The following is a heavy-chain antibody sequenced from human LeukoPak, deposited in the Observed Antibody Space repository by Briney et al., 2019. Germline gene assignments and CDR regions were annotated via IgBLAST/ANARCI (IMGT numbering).Heavy chain of an antibody. CDR3: ARDRGVFSSSPGDY. V-gene: IGHV1-18*01. D-gene: IGHD6-13*01. Sequence: ASVKVSCKASGYSFTNYGINWVRQAPGQGLEWMGWISPHNGNTHYAQKLQGRVTVTTDTSTSTVYMELRSLRSDDTAVYYCARDRGVFSSSPGDYWGQGTLVTVSS. CDR1: GYSFTNYG. J-gene: IGHJ4*02. CDR2: ISPHNGNT.